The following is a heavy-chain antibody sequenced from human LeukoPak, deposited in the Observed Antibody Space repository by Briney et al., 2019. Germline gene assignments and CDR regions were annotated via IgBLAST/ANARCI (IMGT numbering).Heavy chain of an antibody. CDR3: ALVYYDILPGNYYYYYGMDV. V-gene: IGHV1-2*02. CDR1: GYTFTGYY. J-gene: IGHJ6*02. CDR2: INPNNGVT. Sequence: ASVKVSCKASGYTFTGYYIHWVRQAPGQGLEWMAWINPNNGVTNYAQKFQGRVTMTRDTSISTAYMELSRLRSDDTAVYYCALVYYDILPGNYYYYYGMDVWGQGTTVTVSS. D-gene: IGHD3-9*01.